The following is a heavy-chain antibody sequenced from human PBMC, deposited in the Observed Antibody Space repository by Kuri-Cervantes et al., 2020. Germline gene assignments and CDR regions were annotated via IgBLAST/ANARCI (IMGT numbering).Heavy chain of an antibody. V-gene: IGHV3-7*01. CDR1: GFTISTFW. CDR3: TRLIDGFVRY. J-gene: IGHJ4*02. D-gene: IGHD5-24*01. Sequence: GGSLRLSCVASGFTISTFWMSWVRQAPGKGLEWVANIKQDGSEEYYVDSVKGRFTISRDNARNSLYLQMNSLRAEDTAVYYCTRLIDGFVRYWGQGILVTVSS. CDR2: IKQDGSEE.